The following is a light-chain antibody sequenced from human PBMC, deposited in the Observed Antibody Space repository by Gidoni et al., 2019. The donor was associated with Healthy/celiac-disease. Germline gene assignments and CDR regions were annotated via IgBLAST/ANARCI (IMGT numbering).Light chain of an antibody. J-gene: IGKJ3*01. CDR3: QQRSNWPPILT. V-gene: IGKV3-11*01. Sequence: EMVLTQSPATLSLSPGERATLSCRASQSVSSYLAWYQQKPGQAPRLLIYDASNRATGIPARFSGSGSGTDFTLTISSLEPEDFAVYYCQQRSNWPPILTFGPGTKVDIK. CDR1: QSVSSY. CDR2: DAS.